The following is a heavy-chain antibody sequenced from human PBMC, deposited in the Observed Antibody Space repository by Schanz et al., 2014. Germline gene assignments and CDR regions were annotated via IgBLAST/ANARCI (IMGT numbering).Heavy chain of an antibody. D-gene: IGHD1-26*01. CDR1: GFTFSSYD. Sequence: EVQLEESGGGLVQPGGSLRLSCAASGFTFSSYDMHWVRQVTGKGLEWVSGIGTAGDTYYPDSVKGRFTISRENAQNSLFLQLNTLRAGDTAVYYCARDLGRGNSPLDYWGQGTLVTVS. V-gene: IGHV3-13*04. CDR3: ARDLGRGNSPLDY. CDR2: IGTAGDT. J-gene: IGHJ4*02.